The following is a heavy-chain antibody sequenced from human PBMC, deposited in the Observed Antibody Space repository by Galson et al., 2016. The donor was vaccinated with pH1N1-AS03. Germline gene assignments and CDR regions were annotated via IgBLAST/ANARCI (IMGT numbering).Heavy chain of an antibody. CDR1: GYTFSTYG. CDR2: ISGYDDDT. D-gene: IGHD2-15*01. CDR3: ARDRGFRPDTFDI. Sequence: QSGAEVKKPGASVKVSCKASGYTFSTYGVSWVRQAPGQGLEWMEWISGYDDDTNYAQNVAGRVTMTTDKSTSTVYMELRSLRSDDTAVYYCARDRGFRPDTFDIWGQGTWVTVSS. J-gene: IGHJ3*02. V-gene: IGHV1-18*04.